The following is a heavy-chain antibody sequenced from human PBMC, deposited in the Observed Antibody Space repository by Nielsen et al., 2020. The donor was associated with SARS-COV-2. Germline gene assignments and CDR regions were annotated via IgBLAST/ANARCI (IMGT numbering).Heavy chain of an antibody. V-gene: IGHV3-30*02. CDR1: GFTFSSYG. Sequence: GGSLRLSCAASGFTFSSYGMHWVRQAPGKGLEWVAFIRHDGSNKYYADSVKGRFTISRDNAKNTLYLQMNSLRAEDTAVYYCARSEGPYKYFDPWGQGTLVTVSS. D-gene: IGHD5-24*01. CDR2: IRHDGSNK. CDR3: ARSEGPYKYFDP. J-gene: IGHJ5*02.